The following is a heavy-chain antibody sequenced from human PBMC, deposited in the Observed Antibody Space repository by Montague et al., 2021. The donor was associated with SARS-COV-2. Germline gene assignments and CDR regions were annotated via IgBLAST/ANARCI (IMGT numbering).Heavy chain of an antibody. J-gene: IGHJ4*02. CDR3: ARSSGSYSTFDF. D-gene: IGHD3-10*01. CDR2: IYYSGST. Sequence: SETLSLTCTVSGGSISSSYWTWIRQPPGKGLAWIGYIYYSGSTSYNPSLKSRVTMSVDTSKNQFSLKLSSVTAADTAVYYCARSSGSYSTFDFWGQGTLVTVSS. CDR1: GGSISSSY. V-gene: IGHV4-59*08.